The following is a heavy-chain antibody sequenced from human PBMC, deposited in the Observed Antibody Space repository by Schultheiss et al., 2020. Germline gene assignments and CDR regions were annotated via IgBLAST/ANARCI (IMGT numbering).Heavy chain of an antibody. J-gene: IGHJ4*02. CDR1: GGTFSSYA. V-gene: IGHV1-69*13. D-gene: IGHD3-22*01. CDR3: ARLDTGPYYYDSSGLFDY. Sequence: SVKVSCKASGGTFSSYAISWVRQAPGQGLEWMGGIIPIFGTANYAQKFQGRVTITADESTSTAYMELSSLRSEDTAVYYCARLDTGPYYYDSSGLFDYWGQGTLVTVS. CDR2: IIPIFGTA.